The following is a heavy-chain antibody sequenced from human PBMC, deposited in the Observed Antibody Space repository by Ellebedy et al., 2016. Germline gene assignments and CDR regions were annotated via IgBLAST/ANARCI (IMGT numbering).Heavy chain of an antibody. CDR2: ISSSSSYI. Sequence: GESLKISXAASGFTFSSYSMNWVRQAQRKGREWVSSISSSSSYIYYADSVKGRFTISRDNAKNSLYLQMNSLRAEDTAVYYCARESTTVTTLSWFDPWGQGTLVTVSS. V-gene: IGHV3-21*01. D-gene: IGHD4-17*01. J-gene: IGHJ5*02. CDR1: GFTFSSYS. CDR3: ARESTTVTTLSWFDP.